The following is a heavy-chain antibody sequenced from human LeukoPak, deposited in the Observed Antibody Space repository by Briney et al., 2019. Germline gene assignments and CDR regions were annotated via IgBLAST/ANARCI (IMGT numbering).Heavy chain of an antibody. D-gene: IGHD2-2*01. J-gene: IGHJ6*02. V-gene: IGHV4-34*01. Sequence: PSETLSLTCAVYGGSFSGYYWSWIRQPPGKGLEWIGEINHSGSTNYNPSLKSRVTISVDTSKNQFSLKLSSVTAADTAVYYCASQDIVVVGYYYGMDVWGQGTTVTVSS. CDR3: ASQDIVVVGYYYGMDV. CDR2: INHSGST. CDR1: GGSFSGYY.